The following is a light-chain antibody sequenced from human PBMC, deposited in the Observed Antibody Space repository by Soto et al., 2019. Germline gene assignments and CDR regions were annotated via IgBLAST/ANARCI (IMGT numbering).Light chain of an antibody. V-gene: IGLV2-23*03. J-gene: IGLJ1*01. CDR1: CSDVGSYNL. CDR2: EGS. Sequence: QSVLTQPASVSGSPGQSITISCTGTCSDVGSYNLVSWYQQRPGKAPKLMIYEGSTRPSGVSNRFSGSKSDNTASLTISGLQAEDETDYYCCSCAGSSHFFSVFGTGTKLTVL. CDR3: CSCAGSSHFFSV.